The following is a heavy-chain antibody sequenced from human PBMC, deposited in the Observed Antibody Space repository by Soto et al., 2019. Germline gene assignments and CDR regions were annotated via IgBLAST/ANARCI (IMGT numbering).Heavy chain of an antibody. CDR3: ARDFVVPAAIPIFGGMDV. J-gene: IGHJ6*02. Sequence: QVQLQESGPGLVKPSQTLSLTCTVSGGSISSGGYYWSWIRQHPGKGLEWIGYIYYSGSTYYNPSLKSRVTISVDTSKNQFSLKLSSVTAADTAVYYCARDFVVPAAIPIFGGMDVWGQGTTVTVSS. CDR2: IYYSGST. CDR1: GGSISSGGYY. V-gene: IGHV4-31*03. D-gene: IGHD2-2*02.